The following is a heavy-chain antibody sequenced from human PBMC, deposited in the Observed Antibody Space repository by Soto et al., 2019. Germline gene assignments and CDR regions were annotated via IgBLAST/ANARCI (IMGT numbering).Heavy chain of an antibody. Sequence: PGGSLRLSCAVSGFTFSSFGMNWVRQAPGKGLEWISYITSDSSTTYYADSVKGRFTISRDNSKNTLYLQMNSLRAEDTAVYYCARDSRNYDFWSGPRGQKERDYYYGMDVWGQGTTVTVS. V-gene: IGHV3-48*01. J-gene: IGHJ6*02. D-gene: IGHD3-3*01. CDR2: ITSDSSTT. CDR1: GFTFSSFG. CDR3: ARDSRNYDFWSGPRGQKERDYYYGMDV.